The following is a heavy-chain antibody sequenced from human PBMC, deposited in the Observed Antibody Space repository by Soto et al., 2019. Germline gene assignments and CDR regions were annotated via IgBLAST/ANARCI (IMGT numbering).Heavy chain of an antibody. CDR1: GYSFTSYW. CDR3: ARQIYDSDTGPNFQYYFDS. CDR2: IYPGDSDT. V-gene: IGHV5-51*01. D-gene: IGHD3-22*01. Sequence: GESLKISCKTSGYSFTSYWIGWVRQMPGKGLEWMGIIYPGDSDTRYRPSLLGQVTISADKSISTAYLQWSSLKASDTAMYYCARQIYDSDTGPNFQYYFDSWGQGTPVTVSS. J-gene: IGHJ4*02.